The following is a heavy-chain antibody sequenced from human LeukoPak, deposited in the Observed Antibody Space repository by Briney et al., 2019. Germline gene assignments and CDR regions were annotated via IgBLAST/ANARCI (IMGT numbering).Heavy chain of an antibody. CDR2: INAYSGNT. J-gene: IGHJ4*02. D-gene: IGHD5-12*01. Sequence: ASVKVSCKASGYTFTSYGISWVRQAPGQGLDGMGWINAYSGNTNYAQKLQGRVTMTTDTSTSTAYMELRSLRSDDTAVYYCARGYSGYDPFDYWGQGTLVTVSS. CDR1: GYTFTSYG. CDR3: ARGYSGYDPFDY. V-gene: IGHV1-18*01.